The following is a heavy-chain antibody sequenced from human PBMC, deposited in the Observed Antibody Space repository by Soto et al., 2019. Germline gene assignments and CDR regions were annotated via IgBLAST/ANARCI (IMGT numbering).Heavy chain of an antibody. D-gene: IGHD5-12*01. CDR3: ARDANSGLGSTFDY. J-gene: IGHJ4*02. CDR2: ISAGNGNT. V-gene: IGHV1-3*01. CDR1: GYTFTSYA. Sequence: ASVKVSCKASGYTFTSYAMHWVRQAPGQRLEWMGWISAGNGNTKYSQKLQGRVTITTDTSTSTAYMELRSLRSDDTAVYYCARDANSGLGSTFDYWGQGTLVTVSS.